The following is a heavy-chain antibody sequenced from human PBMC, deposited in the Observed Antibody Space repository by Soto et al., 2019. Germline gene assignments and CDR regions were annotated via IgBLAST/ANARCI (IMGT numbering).Heavy chain of an antibody. CDR3: TTPRTSGYCSGGSCYELGY. V-gene: IGHV3-15*01. D-gene: IGHD2-15*01. CDR2: IKSKTDGGTT. J-gene: IGHJ4*02. Sequence: LRLSCAASGFTFSNAWMSWVRQAPGKGLEWVGRIKSKTDGGTTDYAAPVKGRFTISRDDSKNTLYLQMNSLKTEDTAVYYCTTPRTSGYCSGGSCYELGYWGQGTLVTVSS. CDR1: GFTFSNAW.